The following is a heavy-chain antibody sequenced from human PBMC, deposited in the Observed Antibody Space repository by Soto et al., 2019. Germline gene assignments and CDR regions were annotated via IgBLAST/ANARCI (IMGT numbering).Heavy chain of an antibody. V-gene: IGHV4-61*01. D-gene: IGHD3-22*01. Sequence: PSETLSLTCSVSGGSVISGSYYCTWIRQPPGKGLEWIGYIYQSGTTNYNASLKSRVTISIDTSKNQFFLKLNSVTAADTAVYYCARDSSGRHDYWGQGTLVTVSS. CDR3: ARDSSGRHDY. CDR2: IYQSGTT. CDR1: GGSVISGSYY. J-gene: IGHJ4*02.